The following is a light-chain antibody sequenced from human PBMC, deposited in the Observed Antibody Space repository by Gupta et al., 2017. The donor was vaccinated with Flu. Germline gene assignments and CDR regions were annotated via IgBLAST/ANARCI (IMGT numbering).Light chain of an antibody. CDR1: SSNIGSGSD. CDR2: GYR. J-gene: IGLJ3*02. V-gene: IGLV1-40*01. CDR3: QSYDNTLSSVV. Sequence: QSVLTPPPSVSRAPERRVTISCTGSSSNIGSGSDVQWYQHLPGTAPKLLSYGYRHRPSGAPDRFSCSKSGTAAQLTITVLQAEEEADYYGQSYDNTLSSVVFGGGTKLTVL.